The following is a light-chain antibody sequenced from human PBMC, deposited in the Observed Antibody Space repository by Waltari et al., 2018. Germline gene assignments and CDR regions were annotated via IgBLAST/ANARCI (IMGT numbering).Light chain of an antibody. Sequence: HSALTQPASVYGSPGQSVTIFCARTSTDVGGYNSVSWYQEHPGQAPRVIIYDVSDRPSGVSDRFSGSKSGNTASLTISGLQAEDEADYYCSSQSSNDVVLFGGGTKLTVL. V-gene: IGLV2-14*01. J-gene: IGLJ2*01. CDR3: SSQSSNDVVL. CDR1: STDVGGYNS. CDR2: DVS.